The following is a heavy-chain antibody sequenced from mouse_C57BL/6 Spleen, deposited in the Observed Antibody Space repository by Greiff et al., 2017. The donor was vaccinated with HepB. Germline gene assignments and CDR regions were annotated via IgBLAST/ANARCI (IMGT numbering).Heavy chain of an antibody. V-gene: IGHV1-61*01. CDR1: GYTFTSYW. CDR3: AVYSNYAWYFDV. CDR2: IYPSDSET. J-gene: IGHJ1*03. Sequence: VQLQQPGAELVRPGSSVKLSCKASGYTFTSYWMDWVKQRPGQGLEWIGNIYPSDSETHYNQKFKDKATLTVDKSSSTAYMQLSSLTSEDSAVYYCAVYSNYAWYFDVWGTGTTVTVSS. D-gene: IGHD2-5*01.